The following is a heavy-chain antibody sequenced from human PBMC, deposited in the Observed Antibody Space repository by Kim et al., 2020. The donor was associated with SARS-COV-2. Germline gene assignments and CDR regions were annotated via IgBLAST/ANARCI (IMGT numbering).Heavy chain of an antibody. V-gene: IGHV4-34*01. CDR1: DGSFSGYY. J-gene: IGHJ5*02. Sequence: SETLSLTCAVYDGSFSGYYWSWIRQPPGKGLEWIGEINHSGSTNYNPSLKSRVTISVDTSKNQFSLKLSSVTAADTAVYYCARGERNCSSTGCRNWFDPWGQGTLVTVSS. CDR3: ARGERNCSSTGCRNWFDP. CDR2: INHSGST. D-gene: IGHD2-2*01.